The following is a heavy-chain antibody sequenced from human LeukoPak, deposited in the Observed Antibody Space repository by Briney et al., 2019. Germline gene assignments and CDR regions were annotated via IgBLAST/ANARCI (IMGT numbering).Heavy chain of an antibody. Sequence: AETLSLTCSVYGESFSGYYWSWIRQPPGKGLEWIGEINHGGSTNYNPSLKSRVTISVDTSKNQFSLKLSSVTAADTAVYYCARDLGGLPGYWGQGTLVTVSS. CDR3: ARDLGGLPGY. V-gene: IGHV4-34*01. CDR1: GESFSGYY. D-gene: IGHD3-10*01. CDR2: INHGGST. J-gene: IGHJ4*02.